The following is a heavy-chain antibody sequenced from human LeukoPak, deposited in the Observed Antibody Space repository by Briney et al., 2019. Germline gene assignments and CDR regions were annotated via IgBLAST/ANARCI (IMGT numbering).Heavy chain of an antibody. V-gene: IGHV3-23*01. CDR3: AKDQKYQLLSLGWFDP. D-gene: IGHD2-2*01. CDR2: IGGGGGST. CDR1: GFTFSSYG. Sequence: GGSLRLSCAASGFTFSSYGMSWVRQAPGKGLEWVSTIGGGGGSTYHADSVKGRFTISRDDSKNTLYLQMNSLRAEDTAVYYCAKDQKYQLLSLGWFDPWGQGTLVTVSS. J-gene: IGHJ5*02.